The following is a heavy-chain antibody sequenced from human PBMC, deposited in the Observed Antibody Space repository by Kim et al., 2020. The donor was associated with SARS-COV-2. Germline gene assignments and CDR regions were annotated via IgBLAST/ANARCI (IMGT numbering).Heavy chain of an antibody. CDR2: IIPIFGTA. Sequence: SVKVSCKASGGTFSSYAISWVRQAPGQGLEWMGGIIPIFGTANCAQKFQGRVTITADESTSTAYMELSSLRSEDTAVYYCARWGENSDYYDSSGPDAFDIWGQGTMVTVSS. J-gene: IGHJ3*02. CDR3: ARWGENSDYYDSSGPDAFDI. D-gene: IGHD3-22*01. V-gene: IGHV1-69*13. CDR1: GGTFSSYA.